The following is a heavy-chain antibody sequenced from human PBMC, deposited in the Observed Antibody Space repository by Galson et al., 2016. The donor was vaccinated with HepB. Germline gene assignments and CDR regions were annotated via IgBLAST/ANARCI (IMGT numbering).Heavy chain of an antibody. CDR1: GFTFSSYG. V-gene: IGHV3-33*01. D-gene: IGHD2-21*01. Sequence: SLRLSCAASGFTFSSYGMRWVRQAPGKRLEWVAVIYFDGSKEYYADSVRGRLTISRDNSKNTLYLQMDSLRAEDTAGYYCARDYSAFYYGMDVWGTGTTVAVSS. J-gene: IGHJ6*04. CDR2: IYFDGSKE. CDR3: ARDYSAFYYGMDV.